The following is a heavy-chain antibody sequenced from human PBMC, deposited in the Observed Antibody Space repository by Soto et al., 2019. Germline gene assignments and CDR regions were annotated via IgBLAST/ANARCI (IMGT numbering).Heavy chain of an antibody. CDR3: ARSGQLEH. Sequence: VELLESGGGLVQPGGSLRLSCAASGFTFSNYGMSWVRQAPGRGLEWVSIINDNGDKTHYEDSVKGRFTISRDNSENSVYLALNSLRGDDTAIYYCARSGQLEHWVQGTLVTVSS. V-gene: IGHV3-23*01. J-gene: IGHJ4*02. CDR2: INDNGDKT. CDR1: GFTFSNYG. D-gene: IGHD2-2*01.